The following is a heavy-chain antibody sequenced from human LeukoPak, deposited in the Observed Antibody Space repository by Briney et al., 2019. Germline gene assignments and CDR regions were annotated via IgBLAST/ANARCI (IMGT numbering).Heavy chain of an antibody. Sequence: GASVKVSCKASGGTFSSYAISWVRQAPGQGLGWMGGIIPIFGTANYAQEFKGRVTITADKSTSTAYMELSSLRAEDTAVYYCARDRSPLWFGEFETPYHYYGMDVWGKGTTVTVSS. CDR2: IIPIFGTA. J-gene: IGHJ6*04. V-gene: IGHV1-69*06. D-gene: IGHD3-10*01. CDR3: ARDRSPLWFGEFETPYHYYGMDV. CDR1: GGTFSSYA.